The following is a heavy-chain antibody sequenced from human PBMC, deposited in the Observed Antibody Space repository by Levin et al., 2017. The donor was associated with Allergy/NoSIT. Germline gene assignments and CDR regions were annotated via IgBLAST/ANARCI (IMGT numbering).Heavy chain of an antibody. Sequence: ASVKVSCKPSGYTFTGYYIHWVRQAPGQGLEWMGRINPNSGGTNYSQKFQGRVTMTRDTSISTAYMELSRLKSDDTAVYYCARDLDNGWLFDYWGQGTLVTVSS. CDR1: GYTFTGYY. CDR3: ARDLDNGWLFDY. J-gene: IGHJ4*02. D-gene: IGHD6-19*01. V-gene: IGHV1-2*06. CDR2: INPNSGGT.